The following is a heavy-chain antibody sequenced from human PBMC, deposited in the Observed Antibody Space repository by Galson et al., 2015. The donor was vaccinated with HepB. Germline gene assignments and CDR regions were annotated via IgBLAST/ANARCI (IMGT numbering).Heavy chain of an antibody. Sequence: SVKVSCKASGYVFTSFGINWVRQAPGQGLEWMGWINTNTGNPTYAQGFTGRFVFSLDTSVRTSYLQMNSLRAEDTAVYYCAKYSVLQLWPRGAYFDYWGQGALVTVSS. CDR3: AKYSVLQLWPRGAYFDY. V-gene: IGHV7-4-1*02. D-gene: IGHD5-18*01. CDR2: INTNTGNP. J-gene: IGHJ4*02. CDR1: GYVFTSFG.